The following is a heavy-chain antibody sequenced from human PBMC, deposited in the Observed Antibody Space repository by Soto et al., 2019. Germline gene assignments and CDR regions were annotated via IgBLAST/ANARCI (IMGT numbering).Heavy chain of an antibody. V-gene: IGHV3-48*02. CDR3: AKDSSSGWFFNYGLDV. J-gene: IGHJ6*02. D-gene: IGHD6-19*01. Sequence: EVQLVESGGGLVQPGGSLRLSCAASGFTFSSYTMNWVRLAPGKGLEWVSYISSSSTTMYYADSVKGRFTVSRDNAEKSLYLQMNSLRDDDTAVYFCAKDSSSGWFFNYGLDVWGQGTLVTVSS. CDR1: GFTFSSYT. CDR2: ISSSSTTM.